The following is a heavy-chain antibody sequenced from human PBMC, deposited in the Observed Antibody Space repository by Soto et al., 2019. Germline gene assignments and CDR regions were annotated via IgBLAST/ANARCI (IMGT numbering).Heavy chain of an antibody. Sequence: GGSLRLSCAASGFAFSNAWINWVRQAPGRGLEWVGRVKSKTDGGSADYAAPVKGRFDVSRDDSKNIVYLQMNSLKTEDTAVYYCTTDSRTLMPEVRFDYWGPGTLVTVSS. CDR3: TTDSRTLMPEVRFDY. CDR1: GFAFSNAW. J-gene: IGHJ4*01. CDR2: VKSKTDGGSA. V-gene: IGHV3-15*07. D-gene: IGHD2-2*01.